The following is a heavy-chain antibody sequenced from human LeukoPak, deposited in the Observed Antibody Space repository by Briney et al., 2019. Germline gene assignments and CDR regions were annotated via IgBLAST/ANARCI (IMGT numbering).Heavy chain of an antibody. CDR1: GGTFSSYA. Sequence: ASVKVSCKASGGTFSSYAISWVRQAPGQGLELMGGIIPIFGTANYAQKFQGRVTITADKSTSTAYMELSSLRSEDTAVYYCARARLTGYSSSWYLPDWFDPWGQGTLVTVSS. J-gene: IGHJ5*02. D-gene: IGHD6-13*01. CDR2: IIPIFGTA. V-gene: IGHV1-69*06. CDR3: ARARLTGYSSSWYLPDWFDP.